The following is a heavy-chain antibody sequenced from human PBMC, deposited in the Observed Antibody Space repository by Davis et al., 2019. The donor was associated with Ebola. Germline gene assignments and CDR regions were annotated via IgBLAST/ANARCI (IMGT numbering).Heavy chain of an antibody. D-gene: IGHD2-21*02. V-gene: IGHV1-46*01. CDR3: ARDTQVTPFDY. CDR2: INPSGGST. Sequence: ASVKVSCKASGYTFTSYYMHWVRQAPGQGLEWMGIINPSGGSTSYAQKFQGRVTMTTDTSTSTAYMELRSLRSDDTAVYYCARDTQVTPFDYWGQGTLVTVSS. J-gene: IGHJ4*02. CDR1: GYTFTSYY.